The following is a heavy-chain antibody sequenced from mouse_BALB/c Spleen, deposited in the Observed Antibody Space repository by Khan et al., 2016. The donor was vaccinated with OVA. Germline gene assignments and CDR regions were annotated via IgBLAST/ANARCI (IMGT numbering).Heavy chain of an antibody. Sequence: QVQLKESGTELARPGASVKLSCKASGYTFPSYWMQWVKQRPGQGLEWIGAIYPGDGNTRYTQKFKGKATLTADKSSSTAYMQLSSLASEDSAVYYCARGGITTGYFDYWGQGTTLTVSS. CDR3: ARGGITTGYFDY. J-gene: IGHJ2*01. V-gene: IGHV1-87*01. CDR1: GYTFPSYW. CDR2: IYPGDGNT. D-gene: IGHD1-1*01.